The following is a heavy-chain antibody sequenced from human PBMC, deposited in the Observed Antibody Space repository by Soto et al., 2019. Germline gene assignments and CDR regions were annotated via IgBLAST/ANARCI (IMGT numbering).Heavy chain of an antibody. CDR1: GYSFTSYW. J-gene: IGHJ6*02. Sequence: GESLKISCKGSGYSFTSYWIGWVGQMPGKGLEWMGIIYPGDSDTRYSPSFQGQVTISADKSISTAYLQWSSLEASDTAMNYCARLRGEYCSSTSCRLYYYYGMDVWGQGTTVTVSS. D-gene: IGHD2-2*01. CDR2: IYPGDSDT. V-gene: IGHV5-51*01. CDR3: ARLRGEYCSSTSCRLYYYYGMDV.